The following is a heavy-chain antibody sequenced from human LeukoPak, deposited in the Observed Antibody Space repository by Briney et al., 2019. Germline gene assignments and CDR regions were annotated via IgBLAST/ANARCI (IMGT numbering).Heavy chain of an antibody. Sequence: GGSLRLSCAASGFTFSNAWMSWVRQAPGKGLEWVSSISGNTYYIYYADSVKGRFTISRDNAKNSQFLQMNSLRAEDTAVYYCARGGQKDGYAFHIWGQGTMVTVSS. CDR2: ISGNTYYI. CDR3: ARGGQKDGYAFHI. D-gene: IGHD5-24*01. J-gene: IGHJ3*02. V-gene: IGHV3-21*01. CDR1: GFTFSNAW.